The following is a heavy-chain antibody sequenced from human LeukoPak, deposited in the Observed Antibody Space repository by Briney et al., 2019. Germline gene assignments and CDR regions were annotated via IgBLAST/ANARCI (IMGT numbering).Heavy chain of an antibody. CDR1: GFTFSTYT. Sequence: SGGSLRLSCVASGFTFSTYTMNWVRQAPGKGLEWVSSISSRSSYIYYADSVKGRFTISRDNAKTSLYLQMNSLRAEDTAVYYCATESERGYCASTTCYSDYWGQGTLVTVSS. CDR3: ATESERGYCASTTCYSDY. D-gene: IGHD2-2*01. V-gene: IGHV3-21*01. J-gene: IGHJ4*02. CDR2: ISSRSSYI.